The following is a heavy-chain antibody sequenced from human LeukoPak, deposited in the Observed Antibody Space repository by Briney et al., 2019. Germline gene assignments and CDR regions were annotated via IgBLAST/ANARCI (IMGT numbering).Heavy chain of an antibody. CDR2: IIPIFGTA. V-gene: IGHV1-69*05. J-gene: IGHJ6*03. CDR3: ARADSSGWPYYYYYYYYMDL. Sequence: GASVKVSCKASGGTFSNYAISWVRQAPGQGLEWMGGIIPIFGTANYAQKFQGRVTITTDESTSTAYMELSSLRSEDTAVYYCARADSSGWPYYYYYYYYMDLWGTGTTVTVSS. CDR1: GGTFSNYA. D-gene: IGHD6-19*01.